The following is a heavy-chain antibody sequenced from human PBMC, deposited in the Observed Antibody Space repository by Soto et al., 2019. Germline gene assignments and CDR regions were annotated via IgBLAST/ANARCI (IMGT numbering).Heavy chain of an antibody. J-gene: IGHJ4*02. V-gene: IGHV5-10-1*03. CDR3: VRHGNGTPFYFDF. D-gene: IGHD1-1*01. Sequence: EVQLVQSGAEMKKPGESLTISCRGSGYKFIGYWISWVRQMPGKGLEWVGRIDPSDSYTTYSPSFEGHVTISVDKSINTAYLQWRSLQASDTAKYYCVRHGNGTPFYFDFWGRGTLVSVSS. CDR1: GYKFIGYW. CDR2: IDPSDSYT.